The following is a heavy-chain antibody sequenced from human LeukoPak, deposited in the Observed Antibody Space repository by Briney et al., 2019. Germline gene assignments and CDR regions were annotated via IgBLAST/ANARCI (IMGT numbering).Heavy chain of an antibody. J-gene: IGHJ4*02. CDR1: GGSFSGYY. V-gene: IGHV4-34*01. D-gene: IGHD5-24*01. Sequence: PSETLSLTCAVYGGSFSGYYWSWIRQPPGKGLEWIGEINHSGSTNYNASLRSRVTISVDTSKNQFSLKLNSVTAADTAVFYCARGRGYNAFDYWGQGTLVTVSS. CDR2: INHSGST. CDR3: ARGRGYNAFDY.